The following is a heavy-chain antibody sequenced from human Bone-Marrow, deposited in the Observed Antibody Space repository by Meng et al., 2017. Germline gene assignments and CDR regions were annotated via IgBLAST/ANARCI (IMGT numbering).Heavy chain of an antibody. D-gene: IGHD3-10*01. V-gene: IGHV3-48*03. CDR2: ISSSGSTI. CDR1: GFTFSSYE. CDR3: YFGSGSYYLSTPSDAFAI. J-gene: IGHJ3*02. Sequence: GESLKISCAASGFTFSSYEMNWVRQAPGKGLEWVSYISSSGSTIYYADSVKGRFTISRDNAKNSLYLQMNSLRAEDTAVYYCYFGSGSYYLSTPSDAFAIWGQGKKV.